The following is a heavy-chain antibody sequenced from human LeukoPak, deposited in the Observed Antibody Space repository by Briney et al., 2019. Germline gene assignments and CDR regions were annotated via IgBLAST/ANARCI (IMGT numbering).Heavy chain of an antibody. J-gene: IGHJ4*02. Sequence: GGSLRLSCAASGFTFSSYAMSWVRQAPGKGREWVSAISGSGGSTYYADSVKGRFTISRDDSKNTLYVQMNSLRPEDTAVYYCARGWEPFDYWGQGRLVTVSS. CDR1: GFTFSSYA. D-gene: IGHD1-14*01. CDR3: ARGWEPFDY. CDR2: ISGSGGST. V-gene: IGHV3-23*01.